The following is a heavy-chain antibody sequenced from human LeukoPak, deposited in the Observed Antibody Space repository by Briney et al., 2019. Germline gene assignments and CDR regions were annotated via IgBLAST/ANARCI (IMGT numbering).Heavy chain of an antibody. CDR1: GFTFSSYG. CDR3: AKQSFGMVNYFDY. V-gene: IGHV3-30*18. D-gene: IGHD3-10*01. J-gene: IGHJ4*02. CDR2: IAYHGGAE. Sequence: PGGSLRLSCAASGFTFSSYGMHWVRQAPGKGLEWVAVIAYHGGAEYYADSVKGQFTISRDNSKNTVDLQLNSLRAEDSAVYYCAKQSFGMVNYFDYWGQGTLVTVSS.